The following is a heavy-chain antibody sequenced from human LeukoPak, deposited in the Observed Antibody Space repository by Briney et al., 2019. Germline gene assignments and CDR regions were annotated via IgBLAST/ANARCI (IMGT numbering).Heavy chain of an antibody. CDR2: IYHSGST. CDR3: ARHVESRGSSWPGFDP. Sequence: SETLSLTCTVSGYSISSGYYWGWIRQPPGKGLEWIGSIYHSGSTNYNPSLKSRVTISVDTSKNQFSLKLSSVTAADTAVYYCARHVESRGSSWPGFDPWGQGTLVTVSS. CDR1: GYSISSGYY. V-gene: IGHV4-38-2*02. D-gene: IGHD6-13*01. J-gene: IGHJ5*02.